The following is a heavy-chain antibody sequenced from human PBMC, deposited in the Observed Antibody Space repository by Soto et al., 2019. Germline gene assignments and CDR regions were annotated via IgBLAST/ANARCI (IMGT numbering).Heavy chain of an antibody. Sequence: GASVKVSCKVSGYTLTELSMHWVRQAPGKGLEWMGGFDPEDGETIYAQKFQGRVTMTEDTSTDTAYMELSSLRSEDTAVYYCATKEGLYCSGGSCYYQTSGWFDPWGQGTLVTVSS. CDR3: ATKEGLYCSGGSCYYQTSGWFDP. V-gene: IGHV1-24*01. CDR1: GYTLTELS. CDR2: FDPEDGET. J-gene: IGHJ5*02. D-gene: IGHD2-15*01.